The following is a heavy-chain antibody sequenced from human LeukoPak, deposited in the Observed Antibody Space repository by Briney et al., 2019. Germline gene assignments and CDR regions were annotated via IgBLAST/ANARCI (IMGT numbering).Heavy chain of an antibody. J-gene: IGHJ3*02. Sequence: PGGSLRLSCAASEFTFSSYDMHWVRQATGKGLEWVSAIGTAGDTYYPGSVTGRFTISRENAKNSLYLQMNSLSAGDTAVYYCARGIVGATTSNAFDIWGQGTMVTVSS. V-gene: IGHV3-13*01. CDR2: IGTAGDT. CDR1: EFTFSSYD. D-gene: IGHD1-26*01. CDR3: ARGIVGATTSNAFDI.